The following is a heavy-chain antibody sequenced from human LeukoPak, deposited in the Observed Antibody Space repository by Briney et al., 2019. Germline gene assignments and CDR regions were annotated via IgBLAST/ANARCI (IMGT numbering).Heavy chain of an antibody. J-gene: IGHJ4*02. CDR3: ARDDYGGTGY. CDR2: IKQDGSEK. V-gene: IGHV3-7*01. D-gene: IGHD4/OR15-4a*01. Sequence: GGSLRLSCAASGFTFNNYWMSWVRQAPGKGLEWVANIKQDGSEKYYVDSVKGRFTISRDNAKNSLYLQMNSLRAEDTAVYYCARDDYGGTGYWGQGTLVTVS. CDR1: GFTFNNYW.